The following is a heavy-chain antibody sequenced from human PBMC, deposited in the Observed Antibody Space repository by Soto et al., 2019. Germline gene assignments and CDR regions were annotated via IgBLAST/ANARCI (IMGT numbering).Heavy chain of an antibody. D-gene: IGHD3-10*01. V-gene: IGHV3-23*01. Sequence: QLLQSGGGLVQPGGSLTLSCAASGFTFGTTDMSWVRQAPGEGLEWVSTIDGSGGITYYADSVKGRFTISRVHSRKTVYLQMNSLTGDETALYYCVKNSGWFNTWGQGALVTVSS. CDR3: VKNSGWFNT. J-gene: IGHJ5*02. CDR2: IDGSGGIT. CDR1: GFTFGTTD.